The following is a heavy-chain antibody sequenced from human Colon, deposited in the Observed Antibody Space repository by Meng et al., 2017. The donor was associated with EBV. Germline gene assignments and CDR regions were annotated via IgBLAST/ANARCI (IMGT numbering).Heavy chain of an antibody. CDR3: VISSHN. Sequence: QLHLQEWGPGLVKASQTLSLTCTISGGSIPSTSSHWGRVRQPPGKGLEWIGSIYYRGSTNYNPSLKSRISMSVDMSKNQFSLKVNSVTAADTAIYYCVISSHNWGQGTLVTVSS. D-gene: IGHD3-3*02. V-gene: IGHV4-39*07. CDR1: GGSIPSTSSH. J-gene: IGHJ4*02. CDR2: IYYRGST.